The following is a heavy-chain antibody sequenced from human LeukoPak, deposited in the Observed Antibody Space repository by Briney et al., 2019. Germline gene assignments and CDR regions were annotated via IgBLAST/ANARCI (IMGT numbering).Heavy chain of an antibody. CDR1: GFTFSKAW. CDR2: IKSKSDGGTT. D-gene: IGHD5-24*01. J-gene: IGHJ4*02. V-gene: IGHV3-15*01. Sequence: PGGSLRLSCAASGFTFSKAWMSWVRQAPGKGLEWVGRIKSKSDGGTTDYAAPVKGRFTISRDDSKNTLYLQMNSLKTEDTAVYYCTTVERWLLSSSPYWGQGTLVTVSS. CDR3: TTVERWLLSSSPY.